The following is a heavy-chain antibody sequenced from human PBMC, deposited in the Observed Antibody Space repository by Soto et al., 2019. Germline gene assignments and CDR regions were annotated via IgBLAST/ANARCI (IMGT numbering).Heavy chain of an antibody. D-gene: IGHD3-9*01. CDR1: GGSFSGYN. V-gene: IGHV4-34*01. CDR2: INHSGST. J-gene: IGHJ6*03. CDR3: AREVRYFDWLLKYYMDV. Sequence: SETLSLTCAVYGGSFSGYNWNWIRQPPGKGLEWIGEINHSGSTNYNPSLKSRVTISVDTSKNQFSLKLSSVTAADTAVYYCAREVRYFDWLLKYYMDVWGKGTTVTVSS.